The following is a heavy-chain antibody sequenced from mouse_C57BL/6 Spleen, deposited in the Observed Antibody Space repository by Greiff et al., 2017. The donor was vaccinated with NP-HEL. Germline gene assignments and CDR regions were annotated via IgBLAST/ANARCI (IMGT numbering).Heavy chain of an antibody. CDR2: INPNNGGT. J-gene: IGHJ3*01. Sequence: EVQLQQSGPELVKPGASVKIPCKASGYTFTDYNMDWVKQSHGKSLKWIGDINPNNGGTNYNQKFKGKATLTVDKSSSTAYMELRSLTSEDTAVYYCERLEDGYYVAYWGQGTLVTISA. D-gene: IGHD2-3*01. CDR3: ERLEDGYYVAY. V-gene: IGHV1-18*01. CDR1: GYTFTDYN.